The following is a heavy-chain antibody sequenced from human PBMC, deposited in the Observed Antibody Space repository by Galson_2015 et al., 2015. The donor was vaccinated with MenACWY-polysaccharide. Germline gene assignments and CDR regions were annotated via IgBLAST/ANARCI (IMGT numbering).Heavy chain of an antibody. Sequence: SLRLSCAASGFTLSSYTMSWVRQGPRKGLEWVSTISGSGGGTYYVDSVKGRFSVSRDKSKSTVYLQMNTLRAEDTAVYYCAKANYNSGTFLYGMDVWGLGTTVTVSS. CDR2: ISGSGGGT. V-gene: IGHV3-23*01. J-gene: IGHJ6*02. CDR3: AKANYNSGTFLYGMDV. D-gene: IGHD3-10*01. CDR1: GFTLSSYT.